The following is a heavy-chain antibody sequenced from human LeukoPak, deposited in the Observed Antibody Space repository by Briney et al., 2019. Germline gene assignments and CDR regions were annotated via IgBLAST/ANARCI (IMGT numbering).Heavy chain of an antibody. CDR2: IYYSGST. V-gene: IGHV4-59*12. Sequence: SETLSLTCTVSGGSISSYYWSWIRQPPGKGLEWIGYIYYSGSTNYNPSLKSRVTISVDTSKNQFSLKLSSVTAADTAVYYCARAYSSGWYYYYMDVWSKGTTVTVSS. CDR3: ARAYSSGWYYYYMDV. CDR1: GGSISSYY. D-gene: IGHD6-19*01. J-gene: IGHJ6*03.